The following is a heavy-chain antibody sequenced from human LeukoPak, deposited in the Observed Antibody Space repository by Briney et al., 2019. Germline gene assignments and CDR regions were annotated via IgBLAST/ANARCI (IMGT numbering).Heavy chain of an antibody. D-gene: IGHD1-26*01. CDR2: LDPEDGEM. J-gene: IGHJ4*02. Sequence: ASVKVSCKVSGYNLTELSLHWVRQAPGKGLEWMGGLDPEDGEMIYSQKFQGRVTMTEDTSTDIAYMEMSSLRSEDTAVYYCATGRTKWDLLNYWGQGTLVTVSS. CDR1: GYNLTELS. V-gene: IGHV1-24*01. CDR3: ATGRTKWDLLNY.